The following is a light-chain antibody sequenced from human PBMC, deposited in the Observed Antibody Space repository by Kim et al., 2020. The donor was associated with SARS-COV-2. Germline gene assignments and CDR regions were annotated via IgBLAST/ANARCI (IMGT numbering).Light chain of an antibody. V-gene: IGKV2-28*01. J-gene: IGKJ2*01. CDR1: QSLLHSNGYSY. CDR3: IQALQTPT. CDR2: LGS. Sequence: DIVMTQSPLSLPVTPGEPASISCKSSQSLLHSNGYSYLDWYLQKPGQSPQLLIYLGSYRASGVPDRLSGSGSGTDFTLKISRVEAEDVGVYYCIQALQTPTFGQGTKLEIK.